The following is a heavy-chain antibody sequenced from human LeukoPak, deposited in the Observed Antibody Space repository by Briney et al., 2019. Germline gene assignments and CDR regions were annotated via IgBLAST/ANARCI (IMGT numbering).Heavy chain of an antibody. CDR1: GFTFSSYA. CDR2: ITSSGGST. V-gene: IGHV3-23*01. D-gene: IGHD3-22*01. Sequence: GGSLRLSCAASGFTFSSYAMSWVRQAPGKGLEWVSSITSSGGSTYYAGSVKGQFTISRDNSKNTLYLQMNSLRAEDTAVYYCAKNREYYDSSGYPDAFDIWGQGTMVTVSS. J-gene: IGHJ3*02. CDR3: AKNREYYDSSGYPDAFDI.